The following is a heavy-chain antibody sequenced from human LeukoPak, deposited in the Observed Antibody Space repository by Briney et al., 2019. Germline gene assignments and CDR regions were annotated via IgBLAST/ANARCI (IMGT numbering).Heavy chain of an antibody. V-gene: IGHV4-59*08. CDR3: ARSGIEAAQYWD. CDR1: GGSISSYY. J-gene: IGHJ4*02. Sequence: SATLSLTCTVSGGSISSYYWSWIRQPPGKGLEWIGYIYYSGSTNYNPSLKSRVTISVDTSKNQFSLKLSSVTAADTAVYYCARSGIEAAQYWDWGQGTLVTVSS. CDR2: IYYSGST. D-gene: IGHD6-13*01.